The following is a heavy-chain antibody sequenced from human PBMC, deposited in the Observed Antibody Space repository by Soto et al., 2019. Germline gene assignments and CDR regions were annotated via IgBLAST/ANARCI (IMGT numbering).Heavy chain of an antibody. Sequence: QVQLQESGPGLVKPSGTLSLTCVVSGGSIRSSHWWSWVRQPPGKGLEWIGEIFHIGHTNYNPSLKGRVTISLDQSKNQFSLNMTSVTAADTAVFYCASREYGMDVWGQGTTVTVSS. D-gene: IGHD1-26*01. V-gene: IGHV4-4*02. CDR2: IFHIGHT. J-gene: IGHJ6*02. CDR1: GGSIRSSHW. CDR3: ASREYGMDV.